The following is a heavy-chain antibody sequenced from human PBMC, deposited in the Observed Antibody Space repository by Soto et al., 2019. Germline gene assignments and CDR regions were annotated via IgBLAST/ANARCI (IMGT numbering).Heavy chain of an antibody. CDR3: ARGGYCSSTSCPLLLFDY. CDR2: ISSSSTYI. CDR1: GFTFSTYI. Sequence: EVQLVESGGGLVKPGGSLRLSCAASGFTFSTYIMNWVRQAPGKGLEWVSSISSSSTYIYYADSVKGRFTISRDNAKNSLYLQMNSLRAEDTAVYYCARGGYCSSTSCPLLLFDYWGQGTLVTVSS. J-gene: IGHJ4*02. V-gene: IGHV3-21*01. D-gene: IGHD2-2*01.